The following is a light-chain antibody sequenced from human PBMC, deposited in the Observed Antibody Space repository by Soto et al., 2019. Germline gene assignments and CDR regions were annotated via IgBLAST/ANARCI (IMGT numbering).Light chain of an antibody. Sequence: DIQLTQSPSSLSASVGDRVTITCQASQDISNYLNWYQHKPGKAPKLLIYAASSLQSGVPSRFSGSGSGTDFTLTISSLQPEDFATHYCQQSYSTPRTFGQGTKVDIK. CDR2: AAS. V-gene: IGKV1-39*01. CDR3: QQSYSTPRT. CDR1: QDISNY. J-gene: IGKJ1*01.